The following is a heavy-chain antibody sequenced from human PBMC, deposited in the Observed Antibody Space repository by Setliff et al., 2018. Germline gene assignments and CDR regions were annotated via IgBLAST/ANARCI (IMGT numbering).Heavy chain of an antibody. J-gene: IGHJ4*02. CDR1: GGSVSNSGFF. D-gene: IGHD4-17*01. Sequence: SETLSLTCTVSGGSVSNSGFFWGWLRQAPGKGLEWIGNIYDSGSSNYNASLKSRLIITRDTSKNQISLKLTSVTAADTAVYYCARGRLLYVGDSHYFDNWGQGTLVTVSS. CDR3: ARGRLLYVGDSHYFDN. CDR2: IYDSGSS. V-gene: IGHV4-39*01.